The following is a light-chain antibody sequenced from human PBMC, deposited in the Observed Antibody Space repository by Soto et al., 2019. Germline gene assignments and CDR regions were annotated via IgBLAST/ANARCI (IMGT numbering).Light chain of an antibody. V-gene: IGKV1-5*03. CDR3: QHYNSYSEA. Sequence: DVRVNKSPSTLSGTVGDRVTITCRASQTISSWLAWYQQKPGKAPKLLIYKASTLKSGVPSRFGGSGSGTEFTLTISSLQPDDFATYYCQHYNSYSEAFGQGTMV. CDR2: KAS. J-gene: IGKJ1*01. CDR1: QTISSW.